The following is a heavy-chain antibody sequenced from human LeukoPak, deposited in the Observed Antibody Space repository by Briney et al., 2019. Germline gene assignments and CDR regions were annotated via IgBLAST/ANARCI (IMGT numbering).Heavy chain of an antibody. D-gene: IGHD2/OR15-2a*01. V-gene: IGHV5-51*01. CDR3: ARQQNYFDY. CDR2: IYPADSDT. CDR1: GYSFTSYW. J-gene: IGHJ4*02. Sequence: PGESLKISCKGAGYSFTSYWIGWVRQMPRKGLEWMGIIYPADSDTRYSPSFQGQVTISADKSISTASPQWSSLKASDTAMYYCARQQNYFDYWGQGTLVTVSS.